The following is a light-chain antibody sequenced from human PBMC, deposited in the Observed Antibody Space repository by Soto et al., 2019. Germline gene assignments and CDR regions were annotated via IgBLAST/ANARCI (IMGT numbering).Light chain of an antibody. Sequence: QSALTQPASVSGSPGQSITFSCSGTSSDVGGHIYVSWYQQHPGKAPRLMIYEVSKRPSGVSNRFSGSKSGNTASLTISGLQAEDEADYYCSSYTSRSTLVFGTGTKVTVL. V-gene: IGLV2-14*01. CDR2: EVS. CDR1: SSDVGGHIY. J-gene: IGLJ1*01. CDR3: SSYTSRSTLV.